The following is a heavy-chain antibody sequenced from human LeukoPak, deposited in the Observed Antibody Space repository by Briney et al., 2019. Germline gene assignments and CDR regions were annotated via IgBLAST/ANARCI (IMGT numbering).Heavy chain of an antibody. V-gene: IGHV3-21*04. D-gene: IGHD6-13*01. CDR3: AKSPSSSWYESFDY. CDR1: GFTFSSYS. J-gene: IGHJ4*02. CDR2: ISSSSSYI. Sequence: GGSLRLSCAASGFTFSSYSMNWVRQAPGKGLEWVSSISSSSSYIYYADSVKGRFTISRGNAKNSLYLQMNSLRAEDTAVYYCAKSPSSSWYESFDYWGQGTLVTVSS.